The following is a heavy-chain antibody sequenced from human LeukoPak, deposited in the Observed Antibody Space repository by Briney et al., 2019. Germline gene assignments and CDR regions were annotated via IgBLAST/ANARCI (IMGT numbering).Heavy chain of an antibody. Sequence: SETLSLTCIVSCGSISNYYWSWIRQPPGKGLEYIGYIYYSGSTSYNPSLKSRVTISVDMSKNQFSLKLSSVTAADTAVYYCARGGNCSGGSCYSDRGWFDPWGQGTLVTVSS. V-gene: IGHV4-59*01. CDR1: CGSISNYY. J-gene: IGHJ5*02. D-gene: IGHD2-15*01. CDR2: IYYSGST. CDR3: ARGGNCSGGSCYSDRGWFDP.